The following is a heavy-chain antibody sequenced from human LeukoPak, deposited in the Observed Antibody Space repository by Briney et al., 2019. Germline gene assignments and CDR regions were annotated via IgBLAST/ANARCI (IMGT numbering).Heavy chain of an antibody. CDR3: ARDQRTYYYDSSGYFS. CDR1: GGSFSDYY. D-gene: IGHD3-22*01. V-gene: IGHV4-34*01. CDR2: INHSGST. J-gene: IGHJ5*01. Sequence: SETLSLTCAVYGGSFSDYYWSWIRQPPGKGLEWIGEINHSGSTNYNPSLKSRVTISVDTSKNQFSLKLSSVTAADTAVYYCARDQRTYYYDSSGYFSWGPGTLVTVSS.